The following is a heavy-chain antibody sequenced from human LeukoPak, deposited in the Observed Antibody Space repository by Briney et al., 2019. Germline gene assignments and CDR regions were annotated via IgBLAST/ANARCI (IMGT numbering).Heavy chain of an antibody. Sequence: PGRSLRLSCAASGFTFSSYGMHWVRQAPGKGLEWVAVIWYDGSNKYYADSVKGRFTISRDNSKNTLYLQMNSLRAEDTAVYYCAKEPKPRPTVGYFQHWGQGTLVTVSS. J-gene: IGHJ1*01. V-gene: IGHV3-33*06. D-gene: IGHD1-14*01. CDR1: GFTFSSYG. CDR2: IWYDGSNK. CDR3: AKEPKPRPTVGYFQH.